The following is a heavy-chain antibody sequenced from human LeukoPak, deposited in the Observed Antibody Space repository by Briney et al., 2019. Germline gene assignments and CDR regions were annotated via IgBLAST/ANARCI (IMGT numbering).Heavy chain of an antibody. J-gene: IGHJ4*02. CDR2: IFHRDSDT. V-gene: IGHV5-51*01. CDR1: GYIFTSYW. D-gene: IGHD6-19*01. CDR3: ARPHCSGGYYFYY. Sequence: GESLEISCKGSGYIFTSYWIGWERPVRGKGPGWMGIIFHRDSDTRHTPSFQGQDTISAAKSISSACLQWSSLKASDSAMYYCARPHCSGGYYFYYCGQGTLDTVSS.